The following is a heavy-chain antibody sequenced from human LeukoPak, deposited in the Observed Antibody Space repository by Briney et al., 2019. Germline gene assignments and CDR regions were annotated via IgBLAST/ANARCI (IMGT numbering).Heavy chain of an antibody. Sequence: SETLSLTCTVSGGSVSSYYWSWIRQSPGRGLEWIGYIYHSGSTNYNPSLKSRVTMSVDTSKNQFSLKLTSLTAADSALYYCAREVVLHGYMVRGVKSGSDVWGQGTTVTVSS. CDR3: AREVVLHGYMVRGVKSGSDV. D-gene: IGHD3-10*01. CDR2: IYHSGST. J-gene: IGHJ6*02. V-gene: IGHV4-59*02. CDR1: GGSVSSYY.